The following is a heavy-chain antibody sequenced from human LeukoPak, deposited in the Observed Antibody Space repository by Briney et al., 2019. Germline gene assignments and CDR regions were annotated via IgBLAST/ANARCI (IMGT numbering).Heavy chain of an antibody. J-gene: IGHJ3*02. V-gene: IGHV4-59*01. Sequence: SETLSLTCPVSGGSISSYYWSWIRQPPGKGLEWVGYFYYSGSTNYDPSLKSRVTISVDTSKNQFSLKLSSVTAADTAVYYCARSITIFGVVIADAFDIWGQGTMVTVSS. CDR1: GGSISSYY. CDR3: ARSITIFGVVIADAFDI. D-gene: IGHD3-3*01. CDR2: FYYSGST.